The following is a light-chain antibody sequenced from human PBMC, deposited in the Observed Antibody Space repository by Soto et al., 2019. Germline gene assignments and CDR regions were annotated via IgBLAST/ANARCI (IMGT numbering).Light chain of an antibody. J-gene: IGKJ4*01. V-gene: IGKV1-39*01. Sequence: DIQMTQSPSSLSASVEDRVIITCRASQSISNHLNWYQQKPGKAPKLLIYAASSLQSGVPSRFSGCGSGTDFTLTISSLQPEDFATYYCQQSYSTPLTFGGGTKVDIK. CDR1: QSISNH. CDR2: AAS. CDR3: QQSYSTPLT.